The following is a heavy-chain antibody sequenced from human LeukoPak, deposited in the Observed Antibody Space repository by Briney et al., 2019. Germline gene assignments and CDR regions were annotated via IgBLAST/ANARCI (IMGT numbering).Heavy chain of an antibody. CDR1: GFTFSSYA. CDR2: ISGSGGST. CDR3: ASRDSSGYSPDAFDI. J-gene: IGHJ3*02. V-gene: IGHV3-23*01. Sequence: GGSLRLSCAASGFTFSSYAMSWVRQAPGKGLEWVSGISGSGGSTYYADSVKGRFTISRDNSKNTPYLQMNSLRAEDTAVYYCASRDSSGYSPDAFDIWGQGTMVTVSS. D-gene: IGHD3-22*01.